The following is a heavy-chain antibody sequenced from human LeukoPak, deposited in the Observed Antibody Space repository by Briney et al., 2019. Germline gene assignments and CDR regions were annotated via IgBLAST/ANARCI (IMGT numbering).Heavy chain of an antibody. Sequence: PGGSLRLSCAASGFTVSSNYMSWVRQAPGEGLEWVSVIYSGGSTYYADSVKGRFTISRDNSKNTLYLQMNSLRAEDTAVYYCARDPRYSGYDQHYYGMDVWGQGTTVTVSS. J-gene: IGHJ6*02. D-gene: IGHD5-12*01. V-gene: IGHV3-53*01. CDR2: IYSGGST. CDR3: ARDPRYSGYDQHYYGMDV. CDR1: GFTVSSNY.